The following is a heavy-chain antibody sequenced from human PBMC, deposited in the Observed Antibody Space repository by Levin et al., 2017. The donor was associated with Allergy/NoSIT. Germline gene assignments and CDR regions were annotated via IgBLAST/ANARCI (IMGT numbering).Heavy chain of an antibody. Sequence: PSETLSLTCTVSGGSISSSSYYWGWIRQPPGKGLAWIGSMYYSGSTYYNPSLKSRVSISVDTSKNQFSLKLSSVTAADTAVYYCAGGGLGYSNQPFDYWGQGTLVTVSS. CDR2: MYYSGST. V-gene: IGHV4-39*01. J-gene: IGHJ4*02. D-gene: IGHD4-11*01. CDR3: AGGGLGYSNQPFDY. CDR1: GGSISSSSYY.